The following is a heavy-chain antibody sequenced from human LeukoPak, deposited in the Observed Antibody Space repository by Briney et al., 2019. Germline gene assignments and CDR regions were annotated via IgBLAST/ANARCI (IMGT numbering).Heavy chain of an antibody. CDR3: ARRSRYCSSTSRYRSVDTAMVNYYYYGMDV. D-gene: IGHD2-2*02. J-gene: IGHJ6*02. V-gene: IGHV3-33*01. CDR1: GFTFSSYG. Sequence: GGSLRLSCAASGFTFSSYGMHWVRQAPGKGLEWVAVIWYDGSNKYYADSVKGRFTISRDNSKNTLYLQMNSLRAEDTAVYYCARRSRYCSSTSRYRSVDTAMVNYYYYGMDVWGQGTTVTVSS. CDR2: IWYDGSNK.